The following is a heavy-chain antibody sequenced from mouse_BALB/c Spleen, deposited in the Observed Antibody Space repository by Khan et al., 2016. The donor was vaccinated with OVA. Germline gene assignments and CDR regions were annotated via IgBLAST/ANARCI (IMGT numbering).Heavy chain of an antibody. Sequence: LEESGAELAKPGASVKMSCKASGYTFTSYWIHWVKQRLRQGLEWIGYIIPSTGYTEYNQRFKDKATLTADKSSSTAYIQLSSLTSEESAVYYCANHGSSSAWLTYWGQGTLVTVSA. CDR2: IIPSTGYT. D-gene: IGHD1-1*01. V-gene: IGHV1-7*01. CDR3: ANHGSSSAWLTY. J-gene: IGHJ3*01. CDR1: GYTFTSYW.